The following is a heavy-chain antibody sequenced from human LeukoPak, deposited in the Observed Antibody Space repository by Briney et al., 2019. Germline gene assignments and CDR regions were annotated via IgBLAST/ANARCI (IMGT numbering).Heavy chain of an antibody. J-gene: IGHJ4*02. V-gene: IGHV1-46*01. D-gene: IGHD1-26*01. CDR1: GYTITSYY. Sequence: GASVKVSCKTSGYTITSYYMHWVRQAPGQGLEWMGIINPSGGSTSHTQKFQGRVTMTRDTSTSTVYMELSSLTSEDTAVYYCARVSSGSTFVYWGQGTLVTVSS. CDR3: ARVSSGSTFVY. CDR2: INPSGGST.